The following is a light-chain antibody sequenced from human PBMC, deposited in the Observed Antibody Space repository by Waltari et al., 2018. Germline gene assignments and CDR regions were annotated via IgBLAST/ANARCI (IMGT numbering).Light chain of an antibody. J-gene: IGKJ1*01. V-gene: IGKV1-39*01. CDR3: HQYYSDPPTT. CDR1: QSISSY. CDR2: AAS. Sequence: DIQMTQSPSSLSASVGERVTITCRASQSISSYLNWYQQKPGKAPKVLIYAASSLQSGVPSRFSGSGSGTDFTLTISSLQAEDVAVYYCHQYYSDPPTTFGQGTKVEIK.